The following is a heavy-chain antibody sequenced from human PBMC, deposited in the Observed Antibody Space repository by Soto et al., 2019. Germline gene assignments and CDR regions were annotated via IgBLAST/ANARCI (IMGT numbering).Heavy chain of an antibody. Sequence: GESLKISCKGPGYSFTTYWIGWVRQMPGKGLEWMGMIYPGDSDTRYSPSFQGQVTFSADKSISTACLQWSSLKASDTAMYYCARPRPRYGSGSYFDQWGQGTLVTVSS. J-gene: IGHJ4*02. CDR1: GYSFTTYW. CDR3: ARPRPRYGSGSYFDQ. V-gene: IGHV5-51*01. CDR2: IYPGDSDT. D-gene: IGHD3-10*01.